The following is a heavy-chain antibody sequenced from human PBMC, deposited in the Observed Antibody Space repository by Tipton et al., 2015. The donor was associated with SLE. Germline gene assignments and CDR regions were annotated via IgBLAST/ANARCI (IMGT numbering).Heavy chain of an antibody. D-gene: IGHD3-9*01. Sequence: TLSLTCDVSGGSISSFNWWNWVRQTPGKGLEWIGEVYHSGNTNYNPSLRSRVTISVDTSKNPFSLKLSSVTAADTAVYYCARLRDYDILTGWSGMDVWGQGTTVTVSS. CDR3: ARLRDYDILTGWSGMDV. CDR2: VYHSGNT. V-gene: IGHV4/OR15-8*03. CDR1: GGSISSFNW. J-gene: IGHJ6*02.